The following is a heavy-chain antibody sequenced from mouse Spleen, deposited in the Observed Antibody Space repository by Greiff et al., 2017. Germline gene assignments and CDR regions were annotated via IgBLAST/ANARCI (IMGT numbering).Heavy chain of an antibody. CDR1: GFTFSSYA. V-gene: IGHV5-9-3*01. CDR2: ISSGGGNT. Sequence: EVHLVESGGGLVKLGGSLKLSCAASGFTFSSYAMSWVRQTPEKRLEWVATISSGGGNTYYPDSVKGRFTISRDNAKNTLYLQMSSLKSEDTAMYYCARRATSYAMDYWGQGTSVTVSS. CDR3: ARRATSYAMDY. D-gene: IGHD3-1*01. J-gene: IGHJ4*01.